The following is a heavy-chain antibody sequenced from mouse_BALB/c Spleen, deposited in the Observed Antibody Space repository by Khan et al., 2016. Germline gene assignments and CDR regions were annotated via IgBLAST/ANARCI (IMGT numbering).Heavy chain of an antibody. CDR3: ARLGNYGWFAY. CDR2: INPDRSTI. J-gene: IGHJ3*01. Sequence: EVKLHESGGGLVQPGGSLNLTCAASGFDFSRYWMSWVRQAPGKGLEWIGEINPDRSTINYTPSLKDKFIIPRDNAKNMLYLQMSKVRSDDTALYYCARLGNYGWFAYWGQGTLVTVSA. D-gene: IGHD2-1*01. CDR1: GFDFSRYW. V-gene: IGHV4-1*02.